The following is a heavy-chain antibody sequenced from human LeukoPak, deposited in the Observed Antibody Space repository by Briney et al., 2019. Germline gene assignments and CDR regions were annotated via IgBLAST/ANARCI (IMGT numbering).Heavy chain of an antibody. J-gene: IGHJ4*02. CDR1: GFTFRSYG. CDR3: AKTRGASGWYNGFDY. V-gene: IGHV3-23*01. CDR2: ISSSGGST. D-gene: IGHD6-19*01. Sequence: GGSLRLSCAASGFTFRSYGMSWVRQAPGKGLEWVSAISSSGGSTYYADSVKGRFTISRDNSKNTLHVQMNSLRAEDTAVYYCAKTRGASGWYNGFDYWGQGTLVTVSS.